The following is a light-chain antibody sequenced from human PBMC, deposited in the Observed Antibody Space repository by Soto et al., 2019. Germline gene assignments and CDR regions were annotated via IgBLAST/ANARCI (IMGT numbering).Light chain of an antibody. CDR1: QRVSSS. CDR3: QQDTKWPLT. J-gene: IGKJ4*01. CDR2: HAS. V-gene: IGKV3-15*01. Sequence: EIVMTQSPATLYVSPGERATLSCRASQRVSSSLAWYQQKPGQAPRLLIYHASTRATGIPARFSGSGSGTEFTLTISSLQSEDFAVYYCQQDTKWPLTFGGGTKVEIK.